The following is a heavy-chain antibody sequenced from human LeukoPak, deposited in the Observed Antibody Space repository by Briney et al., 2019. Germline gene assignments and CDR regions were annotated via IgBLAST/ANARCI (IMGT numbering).Heavy chain of an antibody. D-gene: IGHD2-2*01. J-gene: IGHJ5*02. CDR1: GFTFSSYG. Sequence: GGSLRLSCAASGFTFSSYGMHWVRQAPGKGLEWVAVISYDGSNKYYADSVKGRFTISRDNSKNTLYLQMNSLRAEDTAVYYCAKGVVPAAPDDPWGQGTLVTVSS. CDR2: ISYDGSNK. CDR3: AKGVVPAAPDDP. V-gene: IGHV3-30*18.